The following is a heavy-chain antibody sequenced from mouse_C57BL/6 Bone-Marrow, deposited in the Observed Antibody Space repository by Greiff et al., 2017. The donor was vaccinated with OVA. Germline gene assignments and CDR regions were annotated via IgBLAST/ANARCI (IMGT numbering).Heavy chain of an antibody. CDR1: GYTFTSYW. Sequence: QVQLKQSGAELVMPGASVKLSCKASGYTFTSYWMHWVKQRPGQGLEWIGEIDPSDSYTNYNQKFKGKSTLTVDKSSSTAYMQLSSLTSEDSAVYYCARYDYDGVDYWGQGTSVTVSS. V-gene: IGHV1-69*01. CDR2: IDPSDSYT. CDR3: ARYDYDGVDY. D-gene: IGHD2-4*01. J-gene: IGHJ4*01.